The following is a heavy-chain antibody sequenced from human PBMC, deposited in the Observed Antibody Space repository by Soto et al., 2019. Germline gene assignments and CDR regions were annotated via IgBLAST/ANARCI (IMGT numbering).Heavy chain of an antibody. Sequence: SETLSLTCSVSGGSISNSSYLWGWVRQPPGKGLQWIGSVSHIGSTNYNPSLKSRLTISVGTSKNQFSLKLSSVTAADTAVYYCARRSAQYYYGSGIKRPGYYYYMDVWGKGTTVTVSS. CDR1: GGSISNSSYL. D-gene: IGHD3-10*01. V-gene: IGHV4-39*01. J-gene: IGHJ6*03. CDR2: VSHIGST. CDR3: ARRSAQYYYGSGIKRPGYYYYMDV.